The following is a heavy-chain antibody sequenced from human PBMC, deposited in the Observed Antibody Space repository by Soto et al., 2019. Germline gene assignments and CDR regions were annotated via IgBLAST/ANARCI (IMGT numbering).Heavy chain of an antibody. D-gene: IGHD3-22*01. CDR3: ARDRAHFYETSGRLDL. V-gene: IGHV4-30-4*01. Sequence: ASETLSLTCSVSGDSMNNADYLWTWIRQPPGKGLQWIGYISYSGNTFYNPSLKTRLTMSVDTSKNQFSVRLKSVTAADTAVYYCARDRAHFYETSGRLDLWGQGMLVTVS. CDR1: GDSMNNADYL. J-gene: IGHJ4*02. CDR2: ISYSGNT.